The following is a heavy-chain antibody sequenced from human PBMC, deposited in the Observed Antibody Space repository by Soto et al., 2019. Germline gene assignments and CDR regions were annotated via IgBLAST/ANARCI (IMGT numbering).Heavy chain of an antibody. CDR1: GFTFSDYY. D-gene: IGHD3-16*01. CDR2: ISSSGSTI. V-gene: IGHV3-11*01. J-gene: IGHJ6*02. Sequence: GGSLRLSCAASGFTFSDYYMSWIRQAPGKGLEWISYISSSGSTIYYADSVRGRFTISRDNAKNSLYLQMNSLRAEDTAVYYCAVIPYPYYYYGMDVWGQGTTVTVSS. CDR3: AVIPYPYYYYGMDV.